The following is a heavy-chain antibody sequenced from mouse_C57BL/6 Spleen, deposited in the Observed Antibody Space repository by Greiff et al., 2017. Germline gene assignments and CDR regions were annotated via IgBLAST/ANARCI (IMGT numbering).Heavy chain of an antibody. CDR3: ARGSRQLYAMDY. V-gene: IGHV1-76*01. D-gene: IGHD3-2*01. CDR1: GYTFTDYY. CDR2: IYPGSGNT. J-gene: IGHJ4*01. Sequence: QVQLQQSGAELVRPGASVKLSCKASGYTFTDYYINWVKQRPGQGLEWIARIYPGSGNTYYNEKFKGKATLTAEKSSSTAYMQLSSLTSEDSAVYFCARGSRQLYAMDYWGQGTSVTVSS.